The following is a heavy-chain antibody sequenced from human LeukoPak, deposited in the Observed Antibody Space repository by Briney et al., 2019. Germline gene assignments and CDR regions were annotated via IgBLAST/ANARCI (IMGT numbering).Heavy chain of an antibody. V-gene: IGHV3-23*01. D-gene: IGHD3-3*01. J-gene: IGHJ4*02. CDR1: GFTFSDYY. CDR3: AVGLYYDFWSGQGY. Sequence: PGGSLRLSCAASGFTFSDYYMSWIRQAPGKGLEWVSAISGTGGGTYYADSVKGRFAISRDNSKNTLYLQMGSLRAEDTAVYYCAVGLYYDFWSGQGYWGQGTLVTVSS. CDR2: ISGTGGGT.